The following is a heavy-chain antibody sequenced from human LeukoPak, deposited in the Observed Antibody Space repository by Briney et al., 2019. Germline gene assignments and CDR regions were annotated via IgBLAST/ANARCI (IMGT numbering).Heavy chain of an antibody. V-gene: IGHV3-9*01. CDR2: ISWNSGSI. D-gene: IGHD6-13*01. Sequence: GGSLRLSCAASGFTFDDYAMHWVRQAPGKGLEWVSDISWNSGSIGYADSVKGRFTISRDNAKNSLYLQMNSLRAEDTALYYCAKGLAAAGLGVDYWGQGTLVTVSS. CDR1: GFTFDDYA. CDR3: AKGLAAAGLGVDY. J-gene: IGHJ4*02.